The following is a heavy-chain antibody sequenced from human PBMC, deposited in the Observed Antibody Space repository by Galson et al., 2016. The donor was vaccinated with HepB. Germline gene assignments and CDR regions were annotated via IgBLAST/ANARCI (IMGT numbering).Heavy chain of an antibody. J-gene: IGHJ1*01. CDR1: GGSFSSSSNY. D-gene: IGHD3-16*02. Sequence: SETLSLTCSVSGGSFSSSSNYWGWIRQAPGKGLEWIGSIYYTGSTYYNPSLKSRVTMSVDTSNSQFSLKLSFATAADTAVYYCVRIFYDYVWGSHRPSCFQNWGQGTLVTVSS. CDR2: IYYTGST. CDR3: VRIFYDYVWGSHRPSCFQN. V-gene: IGHV4-39*01.